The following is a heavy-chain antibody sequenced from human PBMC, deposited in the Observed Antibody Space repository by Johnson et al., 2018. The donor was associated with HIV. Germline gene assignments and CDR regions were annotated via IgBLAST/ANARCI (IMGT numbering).Heavy chain of an antibody. CDR2: ISSSGSTI. J-gene: IGHJ3*02. V-gene: IGHV3-48*01. CDR3: ARESGYQIWGAFDI. Sequence: VQLVESGGGLVQPGGSLRLSCAASGFTFSNSAMSWVRQAPGKGLEWVSYISSSGSTIYYADSVKGRFTLSRDNSKNTLYLQMNSLRAEDTAVYYCARESGYQIWGAFDIWGQGTMVTVSS. D-gene: IGHD5-12*01. CDR1: GFTFSNSA.